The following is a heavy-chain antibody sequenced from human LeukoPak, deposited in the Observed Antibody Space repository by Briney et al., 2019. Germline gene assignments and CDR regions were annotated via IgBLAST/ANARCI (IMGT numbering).Heavy chain of an antibody. V-gene: IGHV3-21*01. Sequence: GGSLRLSCAASGFTFSSYSMNWVRQAPGKGLEWVSSISSSSSYIYHADSVKGRFTISRDNAKNSLYLQMNSLRAEDTAVYYCARVPDRDAFDIWGQGTMVTVSS. CDR2: ISSSSSYI. CDR1: GFTFSSYS. J-gene: IGHJ3*02. CDR3: ARVPDRDAFDI. D-gene: IGHD3-22*01.